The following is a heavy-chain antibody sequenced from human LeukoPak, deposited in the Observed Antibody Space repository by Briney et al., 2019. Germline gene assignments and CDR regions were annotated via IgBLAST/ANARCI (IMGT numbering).Heavy chain of an antibody. V-gene: IGHV3-48*03. J-gene: IGHJ3*02. CDR3: AREGKDYYDSSGYPLYYLRAFDI. D-gene: IGHD3-22*01. Sequence: GGSLRLSCAASGFTFSSYEMNWVRQAPGKGLEWVSYISSSGSTIYYADSVKGRFTISRDNAKNSLYLQMNSLRAEDTAVYYCAREGKDYYDSSGYPLYYLRAFDIWGQGTMVTVSS. CDR2: ISSSGSTI. CDR1: GFTFSSYE.